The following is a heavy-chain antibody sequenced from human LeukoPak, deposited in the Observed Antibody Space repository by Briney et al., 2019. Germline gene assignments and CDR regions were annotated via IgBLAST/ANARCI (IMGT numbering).Heavy chain of an antibody. CDR2: IYSGGST. D-gene: IGHD3-16*02. CDR1: GFTVSDNY. Sequence: GGSLRLSCAASGFTVSDNYMSWVRQAPGKGLEWVSVIYSGGSTYYADSVKGRFTISRDNSKNTLYLQMNSLRAEDTAVYYCARGVTTYYDYVWGSYRYTAPDYWGQGTLVTVSS. J-gene: IGHJ4*02. CDR3: ARGVTTYYDYVWGSYRYTAPDY. V-gene: IGHV3-66*01.